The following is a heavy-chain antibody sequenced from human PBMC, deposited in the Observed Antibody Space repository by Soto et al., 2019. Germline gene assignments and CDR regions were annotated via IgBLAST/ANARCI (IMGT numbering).Heavy chain of an antibody. J-gene: IGHJ6*02. Sequence: GGSRRLSCAAAGFTFSSYAMSWVRQAPGKGLKWFSAISGSGGSTYYADSVKGRFTISRDNSKNTLYLQMNSLRAEDTAVYYCANFGQLLNAPYYYYGMDVWGQGTTVTVSS. CDR3: ANFGQLLNAPYYYYGMDV. CDR2: ISGSGGST. D-gene: IGHD2-2*01. V-gene: IGHV3-23*01. CDR1: GFTFSSYA.